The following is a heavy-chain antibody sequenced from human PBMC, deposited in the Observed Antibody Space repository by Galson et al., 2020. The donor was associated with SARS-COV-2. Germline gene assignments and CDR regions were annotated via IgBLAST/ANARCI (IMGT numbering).Heavy chain of an antibody. CDR2: FDPEDGET. V-gene: IGHV1-24*01. CDR3: ATSRWLQIPDY. Sequence: ASVKVSCKVFGYTLNEMSMHWVRQSPGKGLEWMGSFDPEDGETIYAQKFQGRVAMTDDTSTDTAYMEVRRLISEDTAVYFCATSRWLQIPDYWGQGTLVIVSS. D-gene: IGHD2-2*02. CDR1: GYTLNEMS. J-gene: IGHJ4*02.